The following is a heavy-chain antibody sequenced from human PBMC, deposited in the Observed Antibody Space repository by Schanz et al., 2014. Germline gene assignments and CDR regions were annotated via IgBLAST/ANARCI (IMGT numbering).Heavy chain of an antibody. CDR2: LTGSGTTT. CDR3: AKGQLLSYYFDY. V-gene: IGHV3-23*01. D-gene: IGHD2-21*01. Sequence: EVQLLESGGGLVQPGGSLRLSCAASGFSFRKSAMSWVRQAPGKGLEWVSALTGSGTTTYYADSVKGRFTISRDNSKNTLDLQMNSLRAEDTAIYYCAKGQLLSYYFDYWGQGTLVTVSS. J-gene: IGHJ4*02. CDR1: GFSFRKSA.